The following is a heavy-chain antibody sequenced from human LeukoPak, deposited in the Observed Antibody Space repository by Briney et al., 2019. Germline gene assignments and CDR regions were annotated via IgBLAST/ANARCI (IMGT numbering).Heavy chain of an antibody. CDR2: IYYSGST. V-gene: IGHV4-59*01. J-gene: IGHJ4*02. CDR3: ASVDSYGYPGDY. Sequence: PSETLSLTCTVSGGSISSYYWSWIRQPPGKGLEWIGYIYYSGSTNYNPSLKGRVTISVDTSKNQFSLKLSSVTAADTAVYYCASVDSYGYPGDYWGQGTLVTVSS. D-gene: IGHD5-18*01. CDR1: GGSISSYY.